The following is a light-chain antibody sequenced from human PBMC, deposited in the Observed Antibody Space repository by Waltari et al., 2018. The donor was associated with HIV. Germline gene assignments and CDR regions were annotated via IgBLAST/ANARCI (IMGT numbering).Light chain of an antibody. V-gene: IGLV2-23*01. CDR1: SSAVGSYTL. Sequence: QSALTQPASVSGSPGQSITISCPGSSSAVGSYTLVSWYQQHPGKAPKLMIFEGMNRPSGVSNRFSGSKAGNTASLTISGLQAEDEADYYCCSYAGSSNWVFGGGTKLTVL. J-gene: IGLJ3*02. CDR3: CSYAGSSNWV. CDR2: EGM.